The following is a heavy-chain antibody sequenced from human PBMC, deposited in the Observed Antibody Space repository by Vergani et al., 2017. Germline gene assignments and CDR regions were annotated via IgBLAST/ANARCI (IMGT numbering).Heavy chain of an antibody. V-gene: IGHV1-8*01. CDR1: GYTFTSYD. Sequence: QVQLVQSGAEVKKPGASVKVSCKASGYTFTSYDINWVRQATGQGLEWMGWMNPNSGNTGYAQKFQGRVTMTRNTSISTAYMELSSLRSEDTAVYYYARVTRPYDFWSGYYWFDPWGQRTLVTVSS. CDR3: ARVTRPYDFWSGYYWFDP. D-gene: IGHD3-3*01. CDR2: MNPNSGNT. J-gene: IGHJ5*02.